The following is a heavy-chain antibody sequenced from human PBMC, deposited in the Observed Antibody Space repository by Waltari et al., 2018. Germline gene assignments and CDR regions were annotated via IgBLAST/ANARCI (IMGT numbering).Heavy chain of an antibody. J-gene: IGHJ3*01. CDR3: ARSVRGAFDV. CDR2: ITSDQKTI. Sequence: EVQLVESGGGLVQPGGSPRLSCAASGFTFSIYSMNWVRQAPGKGLEWVSYITSDQKTIYYADSVRGRFTISRDNARGSVYLQMNSLRAEDTAVYYCARSVRGAFDVWGQGTMVTVSS. D-gene: IGHD3-10*01. V-gene: IGHV3-48*01. CDR1: GFTFSIYS.